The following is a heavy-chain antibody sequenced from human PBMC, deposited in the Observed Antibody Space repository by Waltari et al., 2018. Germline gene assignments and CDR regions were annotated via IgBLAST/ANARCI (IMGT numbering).Heavy chain of an antibody. V-gene: IGHV3-21*01. J-gene: IGHJ4*02. CDR3: ARDLFQVVVFEYSSSEDY. D-gene: IGHD6-6*01. CDR1: GFTFSSYR. Sequence: EVQLVESGGGLVKPGGSLRLSCAASGFTFSSYRMNWVRQAPGKGLEWVSSISSSSSYIYYADSVKGRFTISRDNAKNSLYLQMNSLRAEDTAVYYCARDLFQVVVFEYSSSEDYWGQGTLVTVSS. CDR2: ISSSSSYI.